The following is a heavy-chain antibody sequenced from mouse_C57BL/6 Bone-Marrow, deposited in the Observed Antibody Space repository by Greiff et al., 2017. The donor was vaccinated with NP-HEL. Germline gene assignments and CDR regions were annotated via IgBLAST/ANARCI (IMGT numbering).Heavy chain of an antibody. Sequence: EVQLQQSGPELVKPGASVKISCKASGYTFTDYYMNWVKQSHGKSLEWIGDINPNNGGTSYNQKFKGKATLTVDKSSSTAYMELRSLTSEDSAVYYCARGFPYYYGKDYAMDYWGQGTSVTVSS. CDR1: GYTFTDYY. CDR3: ARGFPYYYGKDYAMDY. V-gene: IGHV1-26*01. J-gene: IGHJ4*01. CDR2: INPNNGGT. D-gene: IGHD1-1*01.